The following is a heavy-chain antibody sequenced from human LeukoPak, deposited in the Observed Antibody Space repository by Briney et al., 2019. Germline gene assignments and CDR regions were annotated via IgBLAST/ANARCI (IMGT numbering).Heavy chain of an antibody. CDR2: LYAGGRT. Sequence: SETLSLTCTVSGGSISSYYWSWIRQPPGKGLEWIGNLYAGGRTNYNPSLKSRATISVDASKNQFSLRLSSVTAADTAVYYCARDHVMIRGVSYDYLAMDVWGQGTTVTVSS. CDR3: ARDHVMIRGVSYDYLAMDV. J-gene: IGHJ6*02. CDR1: GGSISSYY. V-gene: IGHV4-59*01. D-gene: IGHD3-10*01.